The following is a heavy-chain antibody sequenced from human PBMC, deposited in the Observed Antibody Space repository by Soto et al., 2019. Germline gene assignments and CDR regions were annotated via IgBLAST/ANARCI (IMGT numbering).Heavy chain of an antibody. CDR3: ARGYCSAVGCYVHYYYGFDV. CDR2: ISSNGGSA. CDR1: GFTFRNYA. V-gene: IGHV3-23*01. D-gene: IGHD2-15*01. Sequence: ESVKISCAAAGFTFRNYAMNWVRQAPGKGLELVSSISSNGGSAYYADSVKGRFTISRDNSKNTLYLQMNSLRADDTAVYYCARGYCSAVGCYVHYYYGFDVWGQGTTVTVSS. J-gene: IGHJ6*02.